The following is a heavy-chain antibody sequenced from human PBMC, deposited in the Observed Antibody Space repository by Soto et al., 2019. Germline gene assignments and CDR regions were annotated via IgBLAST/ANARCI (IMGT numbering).Heavy chain of an antibody. CDR3: ARARVDACCYSSAPGTSCCYFDY. V-gene: IGHV3-11*06. CDR2: ISSSRSYT. Sequence: QVQLVESGGGLVKPGGSLRLSCAASGFTFSDYYMSWIRQATGKGLEWVSYISSSRSYTNYADTVKGRFTISSDNAKNSLYLQMNSLRAEDTAVYYCARARVDACCYSSAPGTSCCYFDYWGQGTLVTVSS. J-gene: IGHJ4*02. D-gene: IGHD2-2*01. CDR1: GFTFSDYY.